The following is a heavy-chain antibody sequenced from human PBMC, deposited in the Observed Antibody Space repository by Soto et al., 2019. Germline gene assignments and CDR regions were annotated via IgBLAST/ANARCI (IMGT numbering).Heavy chain of an antibody. J-gene: IGHJ4*02. CDR2: INHSGST. D-gene: IGHD3-9*01. Sequence: SETLSLTRALYGGSFSGYYWSWIRQPPGKGREWIGEINHSGSTNYNPSLKSRVTIPVDAYKNQFSLKLGSVTAADMAVYYCGRGGYDDVLSGSGTNLDIWGQGTLVTVSS. CDR3: GRGGYDDVLSGSGTNLDI. CDR1: GGSFSGYY. V-gene: IGHV4-34*01.